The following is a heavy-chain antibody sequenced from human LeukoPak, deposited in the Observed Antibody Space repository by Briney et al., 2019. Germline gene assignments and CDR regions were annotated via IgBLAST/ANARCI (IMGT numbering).Heavy chain of an antibody. J-gene: IGHJ4*02. CDR3: AKDSSSGWYYFDY. V-gene: IGHV3-30*18. CDR2: ISYDGSNK. Sequence: GGSLRRSCAASGFTFSSYGMHWVRQAPGKGLEWVAVISYDGSNKYYADSVRGRFTISRDNSKNTLYLQMNSLRAEDTAVYYCAKDSSSGWYYFDYWGQGTLVTVSS. CDR1: GFTFSSYG. D-gene: IGHD6-19*01.